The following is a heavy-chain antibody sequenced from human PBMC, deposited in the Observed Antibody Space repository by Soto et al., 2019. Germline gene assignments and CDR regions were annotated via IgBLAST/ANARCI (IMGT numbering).Heavy chain of an antibody. CDR1: GYSFTSYW. J-gene: IGHJ6*02. CDR3: ARYWGTGYCSSTSCPYYYYYGMGV. V-gene: IGHV5-10-1*01. CDR2: IDPSDSYA. D-gene: IGHD2-2*01. Sequence: PGESLKISCKGSGYSFTSYWISWVRQMPGKGLEWMGRIDPSDSYANYSPSFQGHVTISADKSISTAYLQWSSLKASDTAMYYCARYWGTGYCSSTSCPYYYYYGMGVWGQGTTVTVSS.